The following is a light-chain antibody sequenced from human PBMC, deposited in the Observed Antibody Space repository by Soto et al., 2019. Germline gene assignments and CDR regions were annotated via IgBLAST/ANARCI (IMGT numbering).Light chain of an antibody. CDR3: VVYMGSGIRV. CDR1: SGSVSTSYY. V-gene: IGLV8-61*01. J-gene: IGLJ3*02. Sequence: QTVVTQEPSFSVSPGGTVTLTCALSSGSVSTSYYPSWYQQTPGQAPRTLIYSTNTRSSGVPDRFSGSILGNKAALTITGAQADDESDYYCVVYMGSGIRVFGGGTKLTVL. CDR2: STN.